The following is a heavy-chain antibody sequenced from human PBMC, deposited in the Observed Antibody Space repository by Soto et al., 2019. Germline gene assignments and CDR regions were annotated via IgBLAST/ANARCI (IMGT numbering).Heavy chain of an antibody. CDR1: GFMFSSAW. D-gene: IGHD1-1*01. CDR3: VEGWNDF. J-gene: IGHJ4*02. CDR2: IKSKGDGETR. V-gene: IGHV3-15*01. Sequence: EVQMVQSGGDLVKPGGSLRLSCVTSGFMFSSAWMNWVRQAPGKGLEWVARIKSKGDGETRDYAAPVKGRFTISRDDSKKTVYLQMNSLRGEDTAVYYCVEGWNDFWGQGTLVTVSS.